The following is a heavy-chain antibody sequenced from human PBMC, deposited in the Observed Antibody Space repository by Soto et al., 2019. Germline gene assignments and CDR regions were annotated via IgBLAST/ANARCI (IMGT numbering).Heavy chain of an antibody. D-gene: IGHD3-10*01. CDR3: ARENYYRSGSYYTFDALDI. V-gene: IGHV3-30-3*01. Sequence: QVQVVESGGGVVQPGRSLRLSCAGSGFTFSSYAMHWVRQAPGKGLEWVAVISYDGSEKYYADSVKGRFTISRDNSKNTLYLQMNSLRAEDTALYYCARENYYRSGSYYTFDALDIWCQGTTVTVSS. J-gene: IGHJ3*02. CDR2: ISYDGSEK. CDR1: GFTFSSYA.